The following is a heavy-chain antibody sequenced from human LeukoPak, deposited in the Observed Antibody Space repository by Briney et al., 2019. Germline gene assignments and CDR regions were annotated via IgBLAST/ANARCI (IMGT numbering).Heavy chain of an antibody. CDR3: ARQRFVGSGWLDR. CDR2: IYTSGST. J-gene: IGHJ5*02. CDR1: GGSISSYY. D-gene: IGHD6-19*01. Sequence: SETLSLSCTVSGGSISSYYWSWIRQPPGKGLEWIGYIYTSGSTNYNPSLKSRVTISVDTSKNQFSLKLSSVTAADTAVYYCARQRFVGSGWLDRWGQGTLVTVSS. V-gene: IGHV4-4*09.